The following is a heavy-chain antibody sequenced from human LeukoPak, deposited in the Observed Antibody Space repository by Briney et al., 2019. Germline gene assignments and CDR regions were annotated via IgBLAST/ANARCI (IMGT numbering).Heavy chain of an antibody. CDR2: INHSGST. CDR3: ARFEKLSSGYYFDY. CDR1: GGSLSGYY. D-gene: IGHD3-22*01. V-gene: IGHV4-34*01. Sequence: SETLSLTCAVYGGSLSGYYWSWIRQPPGKGLEWIGEINHSGSTNYNPSLKSRVTISVDTSKNQFSLKLSSVTAADTAVYYCARFEKLSSGYYFDYWGQGTLVTVSS. J-gene: IGHJ4*02.